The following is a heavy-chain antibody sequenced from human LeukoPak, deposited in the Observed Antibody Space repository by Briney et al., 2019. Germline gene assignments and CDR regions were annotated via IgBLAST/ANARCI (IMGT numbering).Heavy chain of an antibody. D-gene: IGHD5-12*01. J-gene: IGHJ4*02. Sequence: GASVKVSCKASGYTFTSYDINWVRQATGQGLEWMGWMNPNSGNTGYTQRFQGRVTMTRNTSISTAYMELSSLRSEDTAVYYCARRKIHSGYDWVFDYWGQGTLVTVSS. CDR1: GYTFTSYD. CDR2: MNPNSGNT. V-gene: IGHV1-8*01. CDR3: ARRKIHSGYDWVFDY.